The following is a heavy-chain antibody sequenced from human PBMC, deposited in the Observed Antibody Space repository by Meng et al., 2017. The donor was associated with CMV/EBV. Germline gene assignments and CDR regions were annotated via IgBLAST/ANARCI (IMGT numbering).Heavy chain of an antibody. V-gene: IGHV1-8*03. CDR3: ARAATSIYYDFWSGYYISPFLSHYYYYGMDV. CDR1: GYTFTSYD. Sequence: ASVKVSCKASGYTFTSYDINWVRQATGQGLEWMGWMNPNSGNTGYAQKLQGRVTITRNTSISTAYMELSSLRSEDTAVYYCARAATSIYYDFWSGYYISPFLSHYYYYGMDVWGQGTTVTVSS. D-gene: IGHD3-3*01. J-gene: IGHJ6*02. CDR2: MNPNSGNT.